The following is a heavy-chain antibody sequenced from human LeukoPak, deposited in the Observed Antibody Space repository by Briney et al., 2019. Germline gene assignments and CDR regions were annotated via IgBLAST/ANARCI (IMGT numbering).Heavy chain of an antibody. CDR2: KYYSGSA. CDR3: ATPYCSGISCLDVFKT. J-gene: IGHJ3*01. V-gene: IGHV4-31*03. D-gene: IGHD2-2*01. CDR1: GVSISDGRYY. Sequence: MTSQTLSLTCNVSGVSISDGRYYWAWIRQYPGRGLEWLGYKYYSGSAKYNPSLKSRLTISVDTPDNQFSLQLTSVTAADTATYYCATPYCSGISCLDVFKTWGQGSMVTVSS.